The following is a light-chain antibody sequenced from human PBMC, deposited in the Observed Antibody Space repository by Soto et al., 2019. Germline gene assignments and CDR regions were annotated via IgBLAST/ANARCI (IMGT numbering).Light chain of an antibody. CDR1: QSVSSN. CDR2: GAS. CDR3: KQYNNWPQVT. V-gene: IGKV3-15*01. J-gene: IGKJ1*01. Sequence: EIVMTQSPATLSVSPGERATLSCRASQSVSSNLAWYQQKPGQAPRLLIYGASTRATGIPARFSGSESGTEFTLTISSLQSEDFAGYYWKQYNNWPQVTVGQGTKVDIK.